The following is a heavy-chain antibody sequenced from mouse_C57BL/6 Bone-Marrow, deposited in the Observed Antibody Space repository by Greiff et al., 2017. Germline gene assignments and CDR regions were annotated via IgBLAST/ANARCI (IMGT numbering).Heavy chain of an antibody. CDR1: GFNIKDYY. D-gene: IGHD1-1*01. CDR2: IDPEGGGT. Sequence: VQLQQSGAELVKPGASVKLSCTASGFNIKDYYMHWVKQRTEQGLEWIGRIDPEGGGTKYAPKFQGKATLTADTSSNTAYLQLSSLTSEDTDVYYCARNYGCIPFAYWGQGTLVTVSA. CDR3: ARNYGCIPFAY. J-gene: IGHJ3*01. V-gene: IGHV14-2*01.